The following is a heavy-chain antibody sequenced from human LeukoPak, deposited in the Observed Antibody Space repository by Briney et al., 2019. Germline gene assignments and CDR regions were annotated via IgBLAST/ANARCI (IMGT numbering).Heavy chain of an antibody. CDR3: ASGYSSSWFSADFDY. D-gene: IGHD6-13*01. CDR2: IYSGGNT. CDR1: GFTVSSNY. Sequence: GGSLRLSCAASGFTVSSNYMSWVRQAPGKGLEWVSVIYSGGNTYYADSVKGRFTISRDNSKNTLYLQMNSLRAEDTAVYYCASGYSSSWFSADFDYWGQGTLVTVSS. V-gene: IGHV3-66*01. J-gene: IGHJ4*02.